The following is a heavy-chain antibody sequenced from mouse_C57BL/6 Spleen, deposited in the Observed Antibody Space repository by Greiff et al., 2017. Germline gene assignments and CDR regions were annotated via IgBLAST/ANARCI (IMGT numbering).Heavy chain of an antibody. CDR2: FYPGSGSI. Sequence: QVHVKQSGAELVKPGASVKLSCKASGYPFPEYTIHWVQQRSGPGLEWIGWFYPGSGSIKYNEKFKDKATLTADHSSSTVYMELSRLTSEDSAGYCCARHELDGCDYWGQGTTLTVSS. V-gene: IGHV1-62-2*01. CDR3: ARHELDGCDY. D-gene: IGHD1-2*01. CDR1: GYPFPEYT. J-gene: IGHJ2*01.